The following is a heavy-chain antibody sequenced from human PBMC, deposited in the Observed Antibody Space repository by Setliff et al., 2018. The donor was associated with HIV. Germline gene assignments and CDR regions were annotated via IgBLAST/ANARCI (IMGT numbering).Heavy chain of an antibody. D-gene: IGHD2-2*01. V-gene: IGHV3-21*01. CDR3: ARDQEYVIVVAASMNMPGYLHYYYMDV. CDR2: ISTTSTSI. Sequence: LRLSCAASGFSFSNYNINWVRQAPGKGLEWVSSISTTSTSIYYADSVKGRFTISRDNARNSLYLQIKSLKAEDTAVYYCARDQEYVIVVAASMNMPGYLHYYYMDVWGRGSTVTVSS. CDR1: GFSFSNYN. J-gene: IGHJ6*03.